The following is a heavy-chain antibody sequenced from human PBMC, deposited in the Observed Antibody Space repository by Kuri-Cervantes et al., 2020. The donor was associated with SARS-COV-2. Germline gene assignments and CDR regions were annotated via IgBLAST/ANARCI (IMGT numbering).Heavy chain of an antibody. CDR2: FIPMPDLT. V-gene: IGHV1-69*04. D-gene: IGHD3-22*01. CDR1: GGTLRSYA. CDR3: ARAATYYDTNGYWY. Sequence: SVKVSCKVSGGTLRSYAITWVRQAPGQGLEWMGRFIPMPDLTNYAPKFRDRVTISADKSTGTAYLELTSLRPDDTAVYCCARAATYYDTNGYWYWGQGTLVTVSS. J-gene: IGHJ4*02.